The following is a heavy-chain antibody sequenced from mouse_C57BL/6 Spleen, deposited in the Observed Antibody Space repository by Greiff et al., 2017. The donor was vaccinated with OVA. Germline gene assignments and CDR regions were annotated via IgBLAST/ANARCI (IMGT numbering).Heavy chain of an antibody. V-gene: IGHV1-59*01. D-gene: IGHD2-4*01. Sequence: QVQLQQSGAELVRPGTSVKLSCKASGYTFTSYWMHWVKQRPGQGLEWIGVIDPSDSYTNYNQKFKGKATLTVDTSSSTAYMQLSSLTSEDSAVYYCANYDYDGYAMDYWGQGTSVTVSS. CDR1: GYTFTSYW. J-gene: IGHJ4*01. CDR3: ANYDYDGYAMDY. CDR2: IDPSDSYT.